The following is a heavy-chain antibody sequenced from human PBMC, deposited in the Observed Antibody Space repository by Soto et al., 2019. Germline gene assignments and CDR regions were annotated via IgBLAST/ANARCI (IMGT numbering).Heavy chain of an antibody. J-gene: IGHJ6*02. V-gene: IGHV3-66*01. Sequence: EVQLVESGGGLVQPGGSLRLSCAASGFTVSSNYMSWVRQAPGKGLEWVSVIYSGGSTYYADSVKGRFTISRDNSKNTLYLQMNSLRAEDTAVYYCARDVVGDYYYYYGMDVWGQGTTVTVSS. CDR1: GFTVSSNY. CDR2: IYSGGST. CDR3: ARDVVGDYYYYYGMDV. D-gene: IGHD2-21*01.